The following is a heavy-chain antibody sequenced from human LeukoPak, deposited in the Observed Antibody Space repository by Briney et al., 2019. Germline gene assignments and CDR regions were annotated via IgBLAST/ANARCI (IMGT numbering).Heavy chain of an antibody. D-gene: IGHD3-16*01. J-gene: IGHJ4*02. Sequence: SQTLSLTCTASGGSISSGGYYWSWIRQHPGKGLEWIGYIYYSGSTYYNPSLKSRVTISVDTSKNQFSLKLSSVTAADTAVYYCARAPYVKRVSYFDYWGQGTLVTVSS. CDR2: IYYSGST. CDR3: ARAPYVKRVSYFDY. CDR1: GGSISSGGYY. V-gene: IGHV4-31*03.